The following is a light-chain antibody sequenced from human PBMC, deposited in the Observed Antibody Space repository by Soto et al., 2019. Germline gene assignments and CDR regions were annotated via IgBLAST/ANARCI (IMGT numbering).Light chain of an antibody. CDR2: DAS. V-gene: IGKV3-11*01. Sequence: EIVLTQSPATLSLSPGERATLSCRASQSVNTYLAWYQLKPGQAPRLLMYDASNRATGIPARFIGSGSGTEFDLTISRLEPGDFAGYYCRERSNWPLTFGGGTKVEIK. CDR1: QSVNTY. CDR3: RERSNWPLT. J-gene: IGKJ4*01.